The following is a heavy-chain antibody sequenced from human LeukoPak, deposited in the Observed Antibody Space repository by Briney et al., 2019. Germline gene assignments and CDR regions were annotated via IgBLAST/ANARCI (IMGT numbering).Heavy chain of an antibody. D-gene: IGHD3-22*01. CDR3: ARFGTPYLHDSSGSEPIDY. V-gene: IGHV1-18*01. J-gene: IGHJ4*02. CDR1: GYTFTSYG. Sequence: ASVKVSCKASGYTFTSYGIIWVRQAPGQGLEWMGWISAYNGNTNYAQKLQGRVTMTTDTSTSTAYMELRSLRSDDTAVYYCARFGTPYLHDSSGSEPIDYWGQGTLVTVSS. CDR2: ISAYNGNT.